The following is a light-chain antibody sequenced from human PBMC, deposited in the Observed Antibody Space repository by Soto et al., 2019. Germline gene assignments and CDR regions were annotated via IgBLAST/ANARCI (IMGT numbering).Light chain of an antibody. Sequence: QSALTQPPSASGSPGPSVTISCIGTSSDVGGYNYVSWYQQHPGKAPILMIYEVSKRPSGVPDRFSGSKSGNTASLTVSVFQGEDEADYYCSLYAASNSLGVFGGGTKLTLL. J-gene: IGLJ2*01. V-gene: IGLV2-8*01. CDR3: SLYAASNSLGV. CDR2: EVS. CDR1: SSDVGGYNY.